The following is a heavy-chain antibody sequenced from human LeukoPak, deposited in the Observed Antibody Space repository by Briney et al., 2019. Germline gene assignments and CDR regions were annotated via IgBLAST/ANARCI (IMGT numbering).Heavy chain of an antibody. D-gene: IGHD6-19*01. Sequence: ASVKVSCKASGYTFTSYGISCVRQAPGQGFEWMGWISAYNGNTNYAQKLQGRVTMTTDTSTSTAYMELRSLRSDDTAVYYCAVINSSGWYWDFDYWGQGTLVTVSS. CDR3: AVINSSGWYWDFDY. J-gene: IGHJ4*02. V-gene: IGHV1-18*01. CDR2: ISAYNGNT. CDR1: GYTFTSYG.